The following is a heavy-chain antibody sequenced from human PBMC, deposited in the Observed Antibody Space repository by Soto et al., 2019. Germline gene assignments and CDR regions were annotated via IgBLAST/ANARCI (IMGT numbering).Heavy chain of an antibody. D-gene: IGHD6-19*01. J-gene: IGHJ4*02. V-gene: IGHV2-5*02. CDR1: GFSLSSTRVA. CDR2: IYWDDDK. Sequence: QITLKESGPTLVKPTQTLTLTCTFSGFSLSSTRVAVGWIRQPPGKTLEWLAIIYWDDDKRYSPFLKSRLTITTDSSKNQVVLTMTNMDPVDTATYYCAHSVVAGLGYYFDYWGQGTLVTVSS. CDR3: AHSVVAGLGYYFDY.